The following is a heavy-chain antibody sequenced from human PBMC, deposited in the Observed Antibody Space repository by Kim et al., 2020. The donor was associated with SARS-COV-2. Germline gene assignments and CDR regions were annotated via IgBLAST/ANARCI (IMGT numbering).Heavy chain of an antibody. Sequence: GGSLRLSCAASGFTFSSYWMSWVRQAPGKGLEWVANIKQDGSEKYYVDSVKGRFTISRDNAKNSLYLQMNSLRAEDTAVYYCARVGLGYCSGGSCYSAFDICGQGTMVTVSS. CDR1: GFTFSSYW. V-gene: IGHV3-7*03. J-gene: IGHJ3*02. CDR2: IKQDGSEK. CDR3: ARVGLGYCSGGSCYSAFDI. D-gene: IGHD2-15*01.